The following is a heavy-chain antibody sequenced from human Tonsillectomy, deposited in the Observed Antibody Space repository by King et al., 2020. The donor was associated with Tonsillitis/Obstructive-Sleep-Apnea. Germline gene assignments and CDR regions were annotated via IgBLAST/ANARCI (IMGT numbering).Heavy chain of an antibody. D-gene: IGHD1-14*01. CDR3: ARDDVVGRYIDS. Sequence: HVQLVESGAEVKTPGASVRVSCRASGYTFTEFYIHWVRQARGQGLEWLGIINPSSGVTNYAQKFKGRVTMTSDTSANTVYLGLSSLRSEDTAVYYCARDDVVGRYIDSWGQGTLVTVSS. J-gene: IGHJ4*02. CDR1: GYTFTEFY. CDR2: INPSSGVT. V-gene: IGHV1-46*01.